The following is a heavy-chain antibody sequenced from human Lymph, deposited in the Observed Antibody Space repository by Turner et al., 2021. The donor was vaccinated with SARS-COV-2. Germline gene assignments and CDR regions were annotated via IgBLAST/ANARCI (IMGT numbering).Heavy chain of an antibody. CDR3: ARMGSSSWYFDY. D-gene: IGHD1-26*01. V-gene: IGHV3-7*01. CDR1: GFTFSYDW. Sequence: EVQPVESGGGSVQPGGSLRLSCAASGFTFSYDWMSWVRQAPGKGLEWVANMKQEGSEKYYVDSVKGRFTISRDNAKNSLFLQMNSLRAEDTAVYYCARMGSSSWYFDYWGQGTLVTVSS. J-gene: IGHJ4*02. CDR2: MKQEGSEK.